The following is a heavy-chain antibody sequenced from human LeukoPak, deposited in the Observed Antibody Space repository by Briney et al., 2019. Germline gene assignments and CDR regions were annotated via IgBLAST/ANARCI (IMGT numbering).Heavy chain of an antibody. D-gene: IGHD3-9*01. CDR3: AKGDNNILTGYYNSFDS. CDR1: GFTFSSYA. V-gene: IGHV3-23*01. Sequence: PGGSLRLSCAASGFTFSSYAMSWIRQAPGKGLEWVSSISDSAISTYYADSVKGRFTISRDNSGNTLYLQMNSLRAEDTALFYCAKGDNNILTGYYNSFDSWGQGTLVTVSS. J-gene: IGHJ4*02. CDR2: ISDSAIST.